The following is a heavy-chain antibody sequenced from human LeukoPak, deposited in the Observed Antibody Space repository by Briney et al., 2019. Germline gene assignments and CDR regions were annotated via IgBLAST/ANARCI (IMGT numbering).Heavy chain of an antibody. D-gene: IGHD2-21*02. J-gene: IGHJ4*02. V-gene: IGHV1-18*01. CDR2: ISAYNGNT. CDR3: ARRTRIVVVTGPPYYFDY. Sequence: WASVKVSCKASGYTFTSYGISWVRQAPGQGLEWMGWISAYNGNTNYAQKLQGRVTMTTDTSTSTAYMELRSLRSDDTAVYYCARRTRIVVVTGPPYYFDYWGQGTLVTVSS. CDR1: GYTFTSYG.